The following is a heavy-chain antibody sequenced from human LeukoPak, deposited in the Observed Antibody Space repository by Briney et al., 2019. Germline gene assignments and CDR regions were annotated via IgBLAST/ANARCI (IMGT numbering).Heavy chain of an antibody. Sequence: QSGGSLRLSCAASGFTSSDYYMSWIRQAPGKGLEWVSYISSSGSTIYYADSVKGRFTISRDNAKNSLYLQMNSLRAEDTAVYYCAKDTRGSGSYYNPYYYYYYGMDVWGQGTTVTVSS. D-gene: IGHD3-10*01. V-gene: IGHV3-11*04. J-gene: IGHJ6*02. CDR1: GFTSSDYY. CDR2: ISSSGSTI. CDR3: AKDTRGSGSYYNPYYYYYYGMDV.